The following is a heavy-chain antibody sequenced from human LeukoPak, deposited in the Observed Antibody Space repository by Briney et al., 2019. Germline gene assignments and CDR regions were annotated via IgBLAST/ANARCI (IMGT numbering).Heavy chain of an antibody. D-gene: IGHD3-22*01. V-gene: IGHV3-53*01. CDR3: ARGGTYDSGGYLDY. CDR2: FYSGGNI. Sequence: LPGRSLRLSCAASGFTVSSNYMSWVRQAPGKGLEWVSVFYSGGNIYYADSVKGRFTISRDNSKNKLYPQMNNLRAEDTAVYYCARGGTYDSGGYLDYWGQGTLVTVSS. CDR1: GFTVSSNY. J-gene: IGHJ4*02.